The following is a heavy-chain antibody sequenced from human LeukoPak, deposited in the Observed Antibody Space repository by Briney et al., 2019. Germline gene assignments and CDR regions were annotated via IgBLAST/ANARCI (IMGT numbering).Heavy chain of an antibody. D-gene: IGHD3-10*01. CDR1: GGSISNYY. Sequence: SETLYLTCTVSGGSISNYYWSRIRQPPGKGLEWIVYIYYSGSTNYNPSLKSRVTISVDTSKNQFSLKLSSVTAADTAVYYCARAEGLWFGEPTWPYGMDVWGQGTTVTVSS. CDR3: ARAEGLWFGEPTWPYGMDV. V-gene: IGHV4-59*01. CDR2: IYYSGST. J-gene: IGHJ6*02.